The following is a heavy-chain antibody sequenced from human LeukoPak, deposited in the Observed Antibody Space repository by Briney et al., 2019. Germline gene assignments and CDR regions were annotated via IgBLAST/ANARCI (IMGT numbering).Heavy chain of an antibody. D-gene: IGHD2-21*02. CDR2: VRYHGSNE. CDR1: GFVFSDYG. V-gene: IGHV3-30*02. J-gene: IGHJ4*02. Sequence: PGGSLTLSCVASGFVFSDYGMHWVRQPPGKGLEWVACVRYHGSNEYYPYSVKGRFTISRDNSKNTLYLQMNSLRADDTAVYSCARDSGGGYYSEGSKYWGLGTLVAVSS. CDR3: ARDSGGGYYSEGSKY.